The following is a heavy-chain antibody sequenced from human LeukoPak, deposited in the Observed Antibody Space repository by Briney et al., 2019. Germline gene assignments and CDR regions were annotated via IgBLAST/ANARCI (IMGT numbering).Heavy chain of an antibody. CDR3: ASEGYSYAFDY. J-gene: IGHJ4*02. D-gene: IGHD5-18*01. V-gene: IGHV4-59*01. CDR1: GGSISSYY. Sequence: SETLCLTCTVSGGSISSYYWSWIRQPPGKGLEWIGYIYYSGSTNYNPSLKSRVTISVDTSKNQFSLKLSSVTAADTAVYYCASEGYSYAFDYWGQGTLVTVSS. CDR2: IYYSGST.